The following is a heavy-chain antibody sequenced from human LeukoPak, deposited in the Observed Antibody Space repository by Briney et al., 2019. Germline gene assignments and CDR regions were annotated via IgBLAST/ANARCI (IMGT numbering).Heavy chain of an antibody. Sequence: SETLSLTYTVSGGSISSSSGGYYWSWIRQPPGKGLEWIGYIYHNGITYYTPSLKSRVTISVDTSKNQFSLKLSSVTAADTAVYYCVGGISSQLFDYWGQGTLVTVSS. V-gene: IGHV4-30-2*01. CDR1: GGSISSSSGGYY. CDR3: VGGISSQLFDY. CDR2: IYHNGIT. D-gene: IGHD6-13*01. J-gene: IGHJ4*02.